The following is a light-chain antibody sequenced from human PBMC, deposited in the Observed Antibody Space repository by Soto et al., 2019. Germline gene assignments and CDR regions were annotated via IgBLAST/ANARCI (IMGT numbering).Light chain of an antibody. V-gene: IGLV2-8*01. Sequence: QSVLTQPPSASGSPGQSVTFPCTGTRNDIGAYEFVSWYQHHPGKAPKLIIYEVVQRPSGVPDRFSGSKSGNTASLTVSGLQAADEADYYCKSYAGSNTYVFGTGTKVTV. J-gene: IGLJ1*01. CDR2: EVV. CDR3: KSYAGSNTYV. CDR1: RNDIGAYEF.